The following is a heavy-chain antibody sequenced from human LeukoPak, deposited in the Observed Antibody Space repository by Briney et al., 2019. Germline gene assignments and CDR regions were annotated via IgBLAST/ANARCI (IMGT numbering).Heavy chain of an antibody. CDR3: ARVPANTATTNFDH. J-gene: IGHJ4*02. V-gene: IGHV1-2*02. CDR1: GYSFTGCY. Sequence: ASVKLSCKAFGYSFTGCYIHWVRQAPGQGLGLMGWINPNSGGTNYAQKFQGRVTMTRDTSISTAYMELSRLRSDDTAVYYCARVPANTATTNFDHWGQGTLVTVSS. D-gene: IGHD4-17*01. CDR2: INPNSGGT.